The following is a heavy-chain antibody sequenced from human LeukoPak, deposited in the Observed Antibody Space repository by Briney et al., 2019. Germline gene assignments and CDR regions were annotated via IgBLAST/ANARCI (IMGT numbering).Heavy chain of an antibody. J-gene: IGHJ5*02. CDR3: ARGPAVTRTNWFDP. CDR2: INAGNGNT. CDR1: GYTFTSYA. D-gene: IGHD4-17*01. Sequence: GASVKVSCKASGYTFTSYAMHWVRQAPRQRLEWMGWINAGNGNTKYSQEFQGRVTITRDTSASTAYMELSSLRSEDMAVYYCARGPAVTRTNWFDPWGQGTLVTVSS. V-gene: IGHV1-3*03.